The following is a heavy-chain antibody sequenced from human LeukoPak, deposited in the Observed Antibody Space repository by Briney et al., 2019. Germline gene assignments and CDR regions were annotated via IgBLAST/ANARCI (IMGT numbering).Heavy chain of an antibody. CDR2: IYTSGST. V-gene: IGHV4-4*07. Sequence: PSETLSLTCTVSGGSISSYYGSWIRQPAGKGLEWIGRIYTSGSTNYDPSLKSRVTMSVDTSKNQFSLKLSSVTAADTAVYYCARDLTYYYDSYHAFDMWGQGTMVTVSS. D-gene: IGHD3-22*01. CDR3: ARDLTYYYDSYHAFDM. J-gene: IGHJ3*02. CDR1: GGSISSYY.